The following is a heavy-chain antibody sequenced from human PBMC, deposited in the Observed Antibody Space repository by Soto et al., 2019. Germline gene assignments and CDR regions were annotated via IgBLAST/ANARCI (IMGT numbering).Heavy chain of an antibody. V-gene: IGHV3-23*01. J-gene: IGHJ4*02. Sequence: GGSLRLSCAVSGFTFTNFAMSWVRQAPGKGLEWISAISGSGGSTYYADSVKGRFTISRDNSKNTLYLQMNSLRAEDTAVYYCAKAYYDSSGYRSCFDYWGQGTLVTVSS. CDR3: AKAYYDSSGYRSCFDY. CDR2: ISGSGGST. D-gene: IGHD3-22*01. CDR1: GFTFTNFA.